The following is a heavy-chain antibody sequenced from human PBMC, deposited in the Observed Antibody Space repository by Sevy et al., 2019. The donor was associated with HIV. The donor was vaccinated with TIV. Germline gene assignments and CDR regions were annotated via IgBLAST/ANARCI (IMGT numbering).Heavy chain of an antibody. CDR1: GFTFSSYW. CDR2: INSDGSST. Sequence: GGSLRLSCAASGFTFSSYWMHWVRQAPGKGLVWVSRINSDGSSTSYAYSVKGRLTISRENAKNTLYLKMNSLRAEDRAVYYCARAGDCGGDCYFDYWGQGTLVTVSS. J-gene: IGHJ4*02. D-gene: IGHD2-21*02. V-gene: IGHV3-74*01. CDR3: ARAGDCGGDCYFDY.